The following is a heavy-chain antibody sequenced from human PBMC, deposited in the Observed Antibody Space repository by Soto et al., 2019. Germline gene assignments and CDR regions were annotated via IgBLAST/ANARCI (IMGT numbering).Heavy chain of an antibody. D-gene: IGHD2-2*01. J-gene: IGHJ6*02. V-gene: IGHV3-33*01. CDR1: GFTFSSYG. Sequence: QVQLVESGGGVVQPGRSLRLSCAASGFTFSSYGMHWVRQAPGKGLEWVAVIWYDGSNKYYADSVKGRFTISRDNSKNTLYLQMNSLRAEDTAVYYCAREPPPTIGLGMDVWGQGTTVTVSS. CDR3: AREPPPTIGLGMDV. CDR2: IWYDGSNK.